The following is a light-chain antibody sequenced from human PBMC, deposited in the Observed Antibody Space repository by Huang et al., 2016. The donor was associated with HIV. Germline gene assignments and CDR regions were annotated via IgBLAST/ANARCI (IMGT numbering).Light chain of an antibody. CDR1: QDITSY. CDR2: SAS. Sequence: IQLTQSPSSLSGSVGDRVTITCRASQDITSYLAWYQQKPGKAPKVLIYSASTLQSGVPSRFSGSGSGTDFTLSISNLQPEDSATYFCQQLNSYPITFGQGTRLEIK. J-gene: IGKJ5*01. CDR3: QQLNSYPIT. V-gene: IGKV1-9*01.